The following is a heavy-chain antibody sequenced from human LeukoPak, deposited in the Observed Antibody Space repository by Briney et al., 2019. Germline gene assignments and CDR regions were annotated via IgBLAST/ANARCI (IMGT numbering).Heavy chain of an antibody. CDR3: ARDQAGSGHYADY. Sequence: PGGSLRLSCAASGFTFSNYATYWVRQAPGKGLEWLAYIRYDGSSKYYADFVKGRFTISRDYSKNTLYLHMNSLRAEDTAVYYCARDQAGSGHYADYWGQGTLVTVSS. J-gene: IGHJ4*02. CDR1: GFTFSNYA. CDR2: IRYDGSSK. V-gene: IGHV3-30*02. D-gene: IGHD3-10*01.